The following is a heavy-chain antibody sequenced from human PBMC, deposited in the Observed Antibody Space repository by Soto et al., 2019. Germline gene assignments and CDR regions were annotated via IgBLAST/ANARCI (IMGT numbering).Heavy chain of an antibody. J-gene: IGHJ4*02. Sequence: GGSLRLSCAASGFTVSSNYMSWVRQAPGKGLEWVSVIYSGGSTYYADSVKGRFTISRDNSKNTLYLQMNSLRAEDTAVYYCARYISPFNYYFDYWGQGTLVTVSS. V-gene: IGHV3-53*01. D-gene: IGHD1-20*01. CDR2: IYSGGST. CDR1: GFTVSSNY. CDR3: ARYISPFNYYFDY.